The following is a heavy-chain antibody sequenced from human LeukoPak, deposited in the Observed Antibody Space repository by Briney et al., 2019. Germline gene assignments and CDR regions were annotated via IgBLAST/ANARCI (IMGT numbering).Heavy chain of an antibody. Sequence: ASVKVSCKASGYTFISYGITWVRQAPGQGLEWMGWISPYTTKTNYAQSLQGKVTMTTDTSTSTAYMELRSLRSDDTAVYYCAREGGVGPTAPPDYYSYQMDVWGKGTTVTVSS. V-gene: IGHV1-18*01. CDR2: ISPYTTKT. J-gene: IGHJ6*03. CDR3: AREGGVGPTAPPDYYSYQMDV. CDR1: GYTFISYG. D-gene: IGHD1-26*01.